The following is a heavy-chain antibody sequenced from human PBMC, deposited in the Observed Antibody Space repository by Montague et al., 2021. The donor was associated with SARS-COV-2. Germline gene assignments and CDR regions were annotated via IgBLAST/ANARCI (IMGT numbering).Heavy chain of an antibody. D-gene: IGHD6-13*01. V-gene: IGHV4-31*01. J-gene: IGHJ4*02. CDR3: ARDVGWYSSSWFDY. Sequence: TLSLTCTVSGGSISSGGYCWSWIRQHPGKGLEWIGYIYYSGSTYYNPSLKSQVTISVDTSKNQFSLKLSSVTAADTAVYYCARDVGWYSSSWFDYWGQGTLVTVSS. CDR1: GGSISSGGYC. CDR2: IYYSGST.